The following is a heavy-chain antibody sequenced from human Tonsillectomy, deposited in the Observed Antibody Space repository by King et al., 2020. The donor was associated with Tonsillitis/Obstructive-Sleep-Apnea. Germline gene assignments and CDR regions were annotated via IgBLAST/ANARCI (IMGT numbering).Heavy chain of an antibody. CDR1: GFTFSSYS. Sequence: VQLVESGGGLVQPGGSLRLSCAASGFTFSSYSMNWVRQAPGKGLEWVSYISSSSSTIYYADSVKGRFTISRDNAKNSLYLQMNSLRDEDTAVYYCARDRYCSSTSCYGGWFDPWGQGTLVTVSS. CDR3: ARDRYCSSTSCYGGWFDP. J-gene: IGHJ5*02. CDR2: ISSSSSTI. V-gene: IGHV3-48*02. D-gene: IGHD2-2*01.